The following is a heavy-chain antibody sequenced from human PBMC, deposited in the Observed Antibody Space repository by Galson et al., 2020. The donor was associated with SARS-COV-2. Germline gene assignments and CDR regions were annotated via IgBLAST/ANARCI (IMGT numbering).Heavy chain of an antibody. D-gene: IGHD5-12*01. J-gene: IGHJ6*03. CDR1: GYTFTSYG. Sequence: ASVKVSCKASGYTFTSYGISWVRQAPGQGLEWMGWISAYNGNTNYAQKLQGRDTMTTDTSTSTAYMELRSLRSDDTAVYYCARLGGYSGYDYVPYYYYYMDVWGKGTTVTISS. V-gene: IGHV1-18*01. CDR2: ISAYNGNT. CDR3: ARLGGYSGYDYVPYYYYYMDV.